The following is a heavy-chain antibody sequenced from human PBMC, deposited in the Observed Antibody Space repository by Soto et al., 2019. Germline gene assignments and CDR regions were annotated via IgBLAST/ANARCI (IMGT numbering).Heavy chain of an antibody. CDR3: ASGGLYI. V-gene: IGHV3-13*01. D-gene: IGHD3-16*01. CDR2: IGTVGDT. CDR1: GFTFSNYD. Sequence: EVQLVESGGGLVQPGGSLRLSCAASGFTFSNYDMHWVRQTTGKGLEWVSGIGTVGDTYYSGSVKGRFSISRENAKNYFYLQMNSLRAEDTAVYYCASGGLYICGQGTLVTVSS. J-gene: IGHJ4*02.